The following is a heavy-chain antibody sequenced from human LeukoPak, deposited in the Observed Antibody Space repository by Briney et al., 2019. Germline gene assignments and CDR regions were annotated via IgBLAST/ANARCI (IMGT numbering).Heavy chain of an antibody. CDR1: GFTFSSYS. Sequence: GGSLRLSCAASGFTFSSYSMNWVRQAPGKGLEWLSSISSSSSYIYYADSVKGRFTISRDNAKNSLYLQMNSLRAEDTAVYYCARDIGYYDFWSGPFDYWGQGTLVTVSS. D-gene: IGHD3-3*01. J-gene: IGHJ4*02. CDR3: ARDIGYYDFWSGPFDY. CDR2: ISSSSSYI. V-gene: IGHV3-21*01.